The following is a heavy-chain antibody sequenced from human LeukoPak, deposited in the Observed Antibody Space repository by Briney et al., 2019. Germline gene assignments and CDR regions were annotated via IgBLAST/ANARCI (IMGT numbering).Heavy chain of an antibody. Sequence: GGSLRLSCEASGFSFSDYYMTWIRQAPGEGLEWVSYISSGGDSTSYAESLEGRFTISRDNAKKSLYLRLNSLRPEDTAIYYCVRATEGGAMDVWGQGTTVTVSS. CDR1: GFSFSDYY. J-gene: IGHJ6*02. CDR3: VRATEGGAMDV. D-gene: IGHD2-21*02. V-gene: IGHV3-11*05. CDR2: ISSGGDST.